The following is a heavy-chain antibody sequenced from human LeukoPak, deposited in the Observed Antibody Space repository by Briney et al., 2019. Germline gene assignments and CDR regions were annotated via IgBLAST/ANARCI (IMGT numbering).Heavy chain of an antibody. V-gene: IGHV3-23*01. D-gene: IGHD5-12*01. CDR3: AKEGYSGYDLYSFDY. Sequence: GGSLRLSCEVFGFTFSSYAMAWVRQAPGKGLEWVSTISNSGGSTYYADSVKGRFTISRDNSKNTVFLQMNSLTAGDTALYYCAKEGYSGYDLYSFDYWGQGTLVTVSS. CDR2: ISNSGGST. J-gene: IGHJ4*02. CDR1: GFTFSSYA.